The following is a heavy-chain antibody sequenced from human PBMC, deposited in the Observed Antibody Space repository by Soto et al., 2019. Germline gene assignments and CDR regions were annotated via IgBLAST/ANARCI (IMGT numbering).Heavy chain of an antibody. CDR2: IKQDGSEK. J-gene: IGHJ6*02. CDR1: GFTFSSYW. V-gene: IGHV3-7*04. D-gene: IGHD2-21*02. Sequence: EVQLVESGGGLVQPGGSLRLSCAASGFTFSSYWMSWVRQAPGKGLEWVANIKQDGSEKYYVDSVKGRFTISRDNAKNSLYLQMNSLRAEDTAVYYCARGHIVVVTGKYGMDVWGQGTTVTVSS. CDR3: ARGHIVVVTGKYGMDV.